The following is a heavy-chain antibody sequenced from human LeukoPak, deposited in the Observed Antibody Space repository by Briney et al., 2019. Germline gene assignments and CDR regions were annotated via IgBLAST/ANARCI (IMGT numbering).Heavy chain of an antibody. Sequence: ASVKVSCKASGGTFSSYAISWVRQALGQGLEWMGRIIPILGIANYAQKFQGRVTITADKSTSTAYMELSSLRSEDTAVYYCASLTTVTNPYYYYGMDVWGQGTTVTVSS. CDR2: IIPILGIA. J-gene: IGHJ6*02. D-gene: IGHD4-4*01. CDR3: ASLTTVTNPYYYYGMDV. CDR1: GGTFSSYA. V-gene: IGHV1-69*04.